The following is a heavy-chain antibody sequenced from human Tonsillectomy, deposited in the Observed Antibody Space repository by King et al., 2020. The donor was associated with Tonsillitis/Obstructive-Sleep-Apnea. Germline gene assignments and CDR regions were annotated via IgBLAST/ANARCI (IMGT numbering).Heavy chain of an antibody. CDR2: ISWNSGSI. CDR1: GFIFDDYA. V-gene: IGHV3-9*01. D-gene: IGHD1-26*01. CDR3: ATSVGSIVGAPLDY. Sequence: VQLVESGGGLVQPGRSLRLSCAASGFIFDDYAIHWVRQAPGKGLEWVSGISWNSGSIAYADSVKGRFTISRDNAKNSLFLQMDSLRAEDTALYYSATSVGSIVGAPLDYWGQGTLVTVSS. J-gene: IGHJ4*02.